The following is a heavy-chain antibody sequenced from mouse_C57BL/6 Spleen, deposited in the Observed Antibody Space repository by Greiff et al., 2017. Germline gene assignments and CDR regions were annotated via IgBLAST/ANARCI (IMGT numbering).Heavy chain of an antibody. CDR3: ALYYGSSPSMDY. J-gene: IGHJ4*01. V-gene: IGHV1-69*01. Sequence: QVQLQQPGAELVMPGASVKLSCKASGYTFTSYWMHWVKQRPGQGLEWIGEIDPSDSYTNYNQKFKGKSTLTVDKSSSTAYMQLSSLTSEASAVYYCALYYGSSPSMDYWGQGTSVTVSS. D-gene: IGHD1-1*01. CDR2: IDPSDSYT. CDR1: GYTFTSYW.